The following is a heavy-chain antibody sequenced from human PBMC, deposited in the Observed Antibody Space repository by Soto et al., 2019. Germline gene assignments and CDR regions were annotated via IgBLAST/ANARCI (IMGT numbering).Heavy chain of an antibody. CDR3: VRGTPTPGLDI. V-gene: IGHV3-21*01. CDR1: GFTFRSFT. D-gene: IGHD1-1*01. CDR2: ISSNSAYI. Sequence: SGGSLRLSCAASGFTFRSFTMNWVRQAPGKGLEWVSTISSNSAYIYYTDALRGRFTISRDNAKNSLHLQMNSLRAEDTAVYYCVRGTPTPGLDIWGRGTTVTVSS. J-gene: IGHJ6*02.